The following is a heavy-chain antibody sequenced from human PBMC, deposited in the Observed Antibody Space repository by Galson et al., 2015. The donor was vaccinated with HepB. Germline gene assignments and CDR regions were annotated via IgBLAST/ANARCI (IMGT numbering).Heavy chain of an antibody. V-gene: IGHV1-69*13. D-gene: IGHD2-21*01. J-gene: IGHJ3*02. CDR2: IIPIFGTA. CDR3: ATSPPVGCGGDCYDAFDI. CDR1: GGTFSSYA. Sequence: SVKVSCKASGGTFSSYAISWVRQAPGQGLEWMGGIIPIFGTANYAQKFQGRVTITADESTSTAYMELSSLRSEDTAVYYCATSPPVGCGGDCYDAFDIWGQGTMVTVSS.